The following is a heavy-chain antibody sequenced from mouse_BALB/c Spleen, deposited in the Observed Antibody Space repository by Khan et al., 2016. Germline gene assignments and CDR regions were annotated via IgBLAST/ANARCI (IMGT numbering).Heavy chain of an antibody. J-gene: IGHJ2*01. CDR3: DRLHYYCYMNY. CDR1: GFDFSRYW. D-gene: IGHD1-2*01. Sequence: EVALVESGGGLVQPGGSLKLSCAASGFDFSRYWMSWVRQAPGKGLEWIGEINPDSSTINYTPSLKDKFIISSDNAKNTLYLQMSKVRSEDTALSFWDRLHYYCYMNYWGQGTTLTVSS. CDR2: INPDSSTI. V-gene: IGHV4-1*02.